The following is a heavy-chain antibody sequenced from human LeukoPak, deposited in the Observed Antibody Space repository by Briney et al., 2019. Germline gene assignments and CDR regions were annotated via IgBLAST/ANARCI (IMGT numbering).Heavy chain of an antibody. CDR3: ASSYSTSAQKTDY. D-gene: IGHD6-6*01. V-gene: IGHV4-39*01. CDR1: GASISSSTYY. J-gene: IGHJ4*02. Sequence: PSETLSLTCTVSGASISSSTYYWGWIRQPPGKGLEWIGSNTYYNPSLKSRVTISLDTSKNQFSLKLSSLTAADTAVYYCASSYSTSAQKTDYWGQGTLVTVSS. CDR2: NT.